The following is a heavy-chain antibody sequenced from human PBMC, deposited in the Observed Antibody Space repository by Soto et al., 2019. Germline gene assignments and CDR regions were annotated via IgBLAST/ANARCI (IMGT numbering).Heavy chain of an antibody. V-gene: IGHV3-7*01. CDR2: IDPGGSQV. D-gene: IGHD7-27*01. J-gene: IGHJ4*02. CDR3: ASDPAWGSLDY. Sequence: EVQLVASGGGLVQPGGSLRLSCAVSGLSFSSSWMSWVRQAPGKGLEWVADIDPGGSQVVYVASVMGRFTVSRDNAKKSVFLKINSLRVEDTAFYYCASDPAWGSLDYWGLGTLVTVSS. CDR1: GLSFSSSW.